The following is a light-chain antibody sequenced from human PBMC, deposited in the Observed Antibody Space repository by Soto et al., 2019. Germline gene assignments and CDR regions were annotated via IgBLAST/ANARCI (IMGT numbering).Light chain of an antibody. CDR1: QSVGRNY. Sequence: EIVLTQSPGTRSLSPGESATLSCRASQSVGRNYLAWFQHKPDQAPRLLIYVASNMATGVPDRFSGSGSGTDSTLSGARLVPEHFAVYYCHQYAGSPLTFGGGTTVEIK. CDR2: VAS. J-gene: IGKJ4*01. CDR3: HQYAGSPLT. V-gene: IGKV3-20*01.